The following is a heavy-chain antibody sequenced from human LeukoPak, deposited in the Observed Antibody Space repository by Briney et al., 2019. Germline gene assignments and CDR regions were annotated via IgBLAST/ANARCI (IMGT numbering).Heavy chain of an antibody. Sequence: GGSLRLSCAVSGFTFNNHAMSWVRQAPGKGLEWVSAISGSGGSTYYADSVKGRFTISRDNSKNTLYLQMNSLRAEDTAVYYCAKEGWSGYYDAFDIWGQGTMVTVSS. D-gene: IGHD3-3*01. CDR1: GFTFNNHA. J-gene: IGHJ3*02. V-gene: IGHV3-23*01. CDR2: ISGSGGST. CDR3: AKEGWSGYYDAFDI.